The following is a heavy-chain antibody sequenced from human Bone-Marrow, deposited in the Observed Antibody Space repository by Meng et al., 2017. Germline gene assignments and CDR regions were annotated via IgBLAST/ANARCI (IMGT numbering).Heavy chain of an antibody. Sequence: QVQVEEEGAEVKEPGALMKASCKATGYTFTGYYMPWGQQAHGKGLEWMGRINPNSGGTNYAQEFQGTVTMTRETSIRTAYMELSRLGSDDTAVYYCARGVVGDPCDWGQGTLVTVSS. J-gene: IGHJ4*02. CDR1: GYTFTGYY. CDR2: INPNSGGT. D-gene: IGHD1-26*01. CDR3: ARGVVGDPCD. V-gene: IGHV1-2*02.